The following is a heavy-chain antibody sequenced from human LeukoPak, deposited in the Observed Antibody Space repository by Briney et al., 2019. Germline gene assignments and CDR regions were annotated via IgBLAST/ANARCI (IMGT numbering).Heavy chain of an antibody. V-gene: IGHV3-23*01. J-gene: IGHJ4*02. Sequence: PGGSLRLSCAASGFTFSSYEMNWVRQAPGKGLEWVSVVTGSSRYTYYADSVKGRFTISRDNSKNILYLEMNSLRVEDTAIYYCAKDRSSSTSCSNYWGRGTLVTVSS. CDR2: VTGSSRYT. D-gene: IGHD2-2*01. CDR1: GFTFSSYE. CDR3: AKDRSSSTSCSNY.